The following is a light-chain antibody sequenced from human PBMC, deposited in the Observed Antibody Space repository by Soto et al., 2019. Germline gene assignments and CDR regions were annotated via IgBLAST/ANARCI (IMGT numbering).Light chain of an antibody. CDR3: GSYAGISTWV. CDR1: SSDVESSNL. J-gene: IGLJ3*02. Sequence: QSVLTQPASVSGSPGQSITISCTGTSSDVESSNLVSWYQHHAGKATKLMIYEGTKRPSGVSNRFAGSKSGDTSSLTISGRQAEDAADYYFGSYAGISTWVFGGGTKLTVL. CDR2: EGT. V-gene: IGLV2-23*01.